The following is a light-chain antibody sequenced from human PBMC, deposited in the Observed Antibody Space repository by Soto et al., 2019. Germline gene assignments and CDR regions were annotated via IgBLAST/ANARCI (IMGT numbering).Light chain of an antibody. Sequence: ERVMTQSPATLSVSPGERATLSCRASQSVNSNLAWFQQKPGQAPSLLIYGASTRATGVPARFSGSGSGTEFTLTISSLQSEDFAVYYCHQYNNWPLTFGGGTKVEIK. J-gene: IGKJ4*01. CDR2: GAS. CDR1: QSVNSN. CDR3: HQYNNWPLT. V-gene: IGKV3-15*01.